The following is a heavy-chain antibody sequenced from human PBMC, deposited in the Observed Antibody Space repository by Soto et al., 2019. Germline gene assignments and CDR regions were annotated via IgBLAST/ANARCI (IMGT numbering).Heavy chain of an antibody. CDR3: AKDRSSTLEGMGV. CDR1: GFTFSSYG. Sequence: QVQLVESGGGVVQPGRSLRLSCAASGFTFSSYGMHWVRQAPGKGLEWVAVIWYDGSEKYYADSVKGRFTISRDNSKKTLYRQMNGLRAGDRVVYYCAKDRSSTLEGMGVGGQGTTVTVSS. CDR2: IWYDGSEK. D-gene: IGHD6-13*01. V-gene: IGHV3-33*06. J-gene: IGHJ6*02.